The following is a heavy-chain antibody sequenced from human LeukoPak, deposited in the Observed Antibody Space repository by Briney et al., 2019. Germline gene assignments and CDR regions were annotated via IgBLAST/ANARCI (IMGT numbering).Heavy chain of an antibody. J-gene: IGHJ2*01. V-gene: IGHV3-7*01. CDR2: IKQDGSEK. Sequence: GGSLRLSCAASGFTFSSYWMSWVRQAPGKGLEWVASIKQDGSEKYYVDSVKGRFTISRDNAKNSLYLQMNSLRVEDTAVYYCARDANFDWYFDLWGRGTLVTVSS. D-gene: IGHD3-9*01. CDR1: GFTFSSYW. CDR3: ARDANFDWYFDL.